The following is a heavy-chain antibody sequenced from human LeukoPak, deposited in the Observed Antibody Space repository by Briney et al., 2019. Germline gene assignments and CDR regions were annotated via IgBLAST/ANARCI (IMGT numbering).Heavy chain of an antibody. Sequence: GESLKISCKGSGYIFTSFWIGWVRQMPGKGLEWMGIIYPGDSDTRYSSSFQGQVTISADNSISTAYLQWSSLKASDTAMYYCARRLSSTPLYDFWGQGTLVTVSS. J-gene: IGHJ4*02. D-gene: IGHD2-2*01. CDR3: ARRLSSTPLYDF. V-gene: IGHV5-51*01. CDR2: IYPGDSDT. CDR1: GYIFTSFW.